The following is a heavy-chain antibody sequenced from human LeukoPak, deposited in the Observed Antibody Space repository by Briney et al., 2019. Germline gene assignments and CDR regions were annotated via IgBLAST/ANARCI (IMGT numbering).Heavy chain of an antibody. CDR1: GFTLSSYW. D-gene: IGHD1-26*01. Sequence: GGSLRLSCATSGFTLSSYWMSWVRQAPGMGLEWVANINEDGSKKFYVDSVKGRFTISRDNAKNSLYLQMNSLRAEDTAVYYCARENIVGSTWGDIDYWGQGTLVTVSS. V-gene: IGHV3-7*01. CDR3: ARENIVGSTWGDIDY. CDR2: INEDGSKK. J-gene: IGHJ4*02.